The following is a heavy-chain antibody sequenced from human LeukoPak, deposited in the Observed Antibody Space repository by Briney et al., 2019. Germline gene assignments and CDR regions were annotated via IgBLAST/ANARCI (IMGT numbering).Heavy chain of an antibody. CDR3: TTSILGDY. Sequence: GKSLRLSCAASGFTFNNYGMHWVRQAPGKGLEWVAVISYDGRNKHYPDSVKGRFTISRDISTDTLWLQMDSLRTEDTAVYYCTTSILGDYWGQGTLVTVSS. J-gene: IGHJ4*02. CDR1: GFTFNNYG. CDR2: ISYDGRNK. D-gene: IGHD1-14*01. V-gene: IGHV3-30*03.